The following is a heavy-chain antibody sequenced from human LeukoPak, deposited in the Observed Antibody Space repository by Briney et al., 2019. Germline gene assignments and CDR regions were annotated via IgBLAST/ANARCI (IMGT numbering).Heavy chain of an antibody. D-gene: IGHD1-26*01. J-gene: IGHJ4*02. Sequence: ASVKDSCKVSGYTLTELSMHWVRQAPGKGLEWMGGFDPEDGETIYAQKFQGRVTMTEDTSTDTAYMELSSLRSEDTAVYYCAASIVGAAIFDYWGQGTLVTVSS. V-gene: IGHV1-24*01. CDR3: AASIVGAAIFDY. CDR2: FDPEDGET. CDR1: GYTLTELS.